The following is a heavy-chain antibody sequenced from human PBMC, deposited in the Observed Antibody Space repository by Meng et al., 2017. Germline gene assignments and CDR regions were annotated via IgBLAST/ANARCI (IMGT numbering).Heavy chain of an antibody. Sequence: SETLSLTCTVSGGSISSSSYYWGWIRQPPGKGLEWIGSIYYSGSTYYNPSLKSRVTISVDTSKNQFSLKLSSVTAADTAVYYCARGNLPEDSDWGRGTLVTVSS. J-gene: IGHJ4*02. CDR1: GGSISSSSYY. CDR2: IYYSGST. CDR3: ARGNLPEDSD. V-gene: IGHV4-39*07. D-gene: IGHD1-26*01.